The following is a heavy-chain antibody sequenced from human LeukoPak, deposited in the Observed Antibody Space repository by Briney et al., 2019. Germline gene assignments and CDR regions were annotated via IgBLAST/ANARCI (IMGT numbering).Heavy chain of an antibody. J-gene: IGHJ4*02. CDR2: IYYSGST. CDR3: ARGPRDSSSWYYY. V-gene: IGHV4-30-4*02. Sequence: SETLSLTCTVSGGSISSGDYYWSWIRQPPGKGLEWIGYIYYSGSTYYNPFLKSRVTISVDTSKNQFSLKLSSVTAADTAVYYCARGPRDSSSWYYYWGQGTLVTVSS. CDR1: GGSISSGDYY. D-gene: IGHD6-13*01.